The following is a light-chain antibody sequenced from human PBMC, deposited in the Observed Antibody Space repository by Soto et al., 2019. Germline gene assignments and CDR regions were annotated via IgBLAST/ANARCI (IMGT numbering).Light chain of an antibody. CDR2: AAS. J-gene: IGKJ1*01. CDR1: ESIDNW. V-gene: IGKV1-5*01. CDR3: QQYQTDWT. Sequence: IQVSHSASTLSASVGDTVTITCRASESIDNWLAWYQQKPGKAPKLLIFAASTLVRGVPSRFSGRGSGTEFTLTTSSLQADDYATFYCQQYQTDWTFGQGTKVDIK.